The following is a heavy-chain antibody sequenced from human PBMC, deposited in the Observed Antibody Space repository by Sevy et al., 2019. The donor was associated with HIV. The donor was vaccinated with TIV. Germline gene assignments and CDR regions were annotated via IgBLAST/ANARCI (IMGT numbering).Heavy chain of an antibody. V-gene: IGHV3-30-3*01. Sequence: GGSLRLSCAASGFTFSRYAMHWVRQAPGKGLEWLAVISYDGSTKYYTDSVKGRLTISRDNSKNTLYLQMNSLKVEDTAVYYCARVKGAYGFGYYGMDVWGQGTTVTVSS. CDR3: ARVKGAYGFGYYGMDV. J-gene: IGHJ6*02. CDR1: GFTFSRYA. CDR2: ISYDGSTK. D-gene: IGHD3-16*01.